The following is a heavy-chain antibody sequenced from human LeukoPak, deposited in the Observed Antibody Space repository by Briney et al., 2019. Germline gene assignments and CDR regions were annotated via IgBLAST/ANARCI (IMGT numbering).Heavy chain of an antibody. CDR3: VRDRGDGYNQIDY. J-gene: IGHJ4*02. CDR2: ISKDGSNE. Sequence: GGSLRLSCAASGFTFSSYGLHWVRQAPGKGLECVAVISKDGSNEHYADPGKGRFTISRDNSKNTLYLQMNSLRTEDTAVYYCVRDRGDGYNQIDYWGQGTLVTVSS. CDR1: GFTFSSYG. V-gene: IGHV3-30*04. D-gene: IGHD5-24*01.